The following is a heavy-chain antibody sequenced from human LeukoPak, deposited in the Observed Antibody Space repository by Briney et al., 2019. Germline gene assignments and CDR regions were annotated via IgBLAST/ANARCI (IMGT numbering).Heavy chain of an antibody. J-gene: IGHJ4*02. D-gene: IGHD3-22*01. CDR3: AKSSYYDSSDYFMEYYFDY. V-gene: IGHV3-23*01. CDR2: IRGSGGST. CDR1: GFTFSSYA. Sequence: GGSLRLSCAASGFTFSSYAMSWVRQAPGKGLEWVSAIRGSGGSTYYADSVKGRFTISRDNSKNTLYLQMNSLRAEDTAVYYCAKSSYYDSSDYFMEYYFDYWGQGTLVTVSS.